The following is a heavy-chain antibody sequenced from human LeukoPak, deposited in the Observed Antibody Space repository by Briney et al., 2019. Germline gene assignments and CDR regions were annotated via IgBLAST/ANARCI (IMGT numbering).Heavy chain of an antibody. CDR1: GYTFTSYD. V-gene: IGHV1-8*01. J-gene: IGHJ3*02. CDR3: ARCLGYKGSGYYDFWSGYRADDAFDI. Sequence: ASVKVSCKASGYTFTSYDINWVRQAPGQGLEWMGWMNPNSGNTGYAQKFQGRVTMTRNTSISTAYMELSSLRSEDTAVYYCARCLGYKGSGYYDFWSGYRADDAFDIWGQGTMVTVSS. D-gene: IGHD3-3*01. CDR2: MNPNSGNT.